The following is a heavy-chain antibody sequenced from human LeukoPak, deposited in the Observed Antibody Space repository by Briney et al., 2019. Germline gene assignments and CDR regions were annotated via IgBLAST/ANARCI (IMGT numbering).Heavy chain of an antibody. J-gene: IGHJ6*03. V-gene: IGHV3-64*01. CDR1: GFTFSSYA. CDR2: ISSNGGST. Sequence: GGSLRLSCAASGFTFSSYAMHWVRQAPGKGLEYVSAISSNGGSTYYANSVKGRFTISRDNSKNTLYLQMGSLRAEDMAVYYCARSDSGSYPWYYYYMDVWGKGTTVTVSS. CDR3: ARSDSGSYPWYYYYMDV. D-gene: IGHD1-26*01.